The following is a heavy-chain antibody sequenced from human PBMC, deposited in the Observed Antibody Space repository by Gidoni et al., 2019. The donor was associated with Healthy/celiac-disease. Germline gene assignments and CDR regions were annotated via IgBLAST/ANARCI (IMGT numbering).Heavy chain of an antibody. CDR3: ARLLLWIGNWYFDL. CDR2: ISSSGSTI. D-gene: IGHD3-10*01. J-gene: IGHJ2*01. Sequence: VSYISSSGSTIYYADSVKGRFTISRDNAKNSLYLQMNSLRAEDTAVYYCARLLLWIGNWYFDLWGRGTLVTVSS. V-gene: IGHV3-48*03.